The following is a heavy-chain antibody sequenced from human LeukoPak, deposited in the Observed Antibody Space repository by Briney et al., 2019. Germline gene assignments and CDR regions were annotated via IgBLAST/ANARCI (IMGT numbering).Heavy chain of an antibody. D-gene: IGHD3-3*02. V-gene: IGHV3-21*04. J-gene: IGHJ3*02. CDR2: ISSSSSYI. CDR1: GFTFSSYS. CDR3: AKVPFLEWSRDVFDI. Sequence: GGSLRLSCAASGFTFSSYSMNWVRQAPGKGLEWVSSISSSSSYIYYADSVKGRFTISRDNSKNTLYLQMNSLRAEDTAVYYCAKVPFLEWSRDVFDIWGQGTMVTVSS.